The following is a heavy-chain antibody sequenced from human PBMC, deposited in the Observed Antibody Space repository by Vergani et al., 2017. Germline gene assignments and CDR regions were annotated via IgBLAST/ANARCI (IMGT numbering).Heavy chain of an antibody. CDR3: ARHSTVEWLVKLGWIDP. CDR1: GVSIRSCNHY. V-gene: IGHV4-39*01. CDR2: IYYSGST. J-gene: IGHJ5*02. Sequence: QLQLQESGPGLVKPSATLSLTCSVSGVSIRSCNHYWGWMRQTPGKGLKWIASIYYSGSTYYNPSLKSRVTISVDKSKNQFSLKLSSVTAADTAVYFCARHSTVEWLVKLGWIDPWGQGILVTVSS. D-gene: IGHD6-19*01.